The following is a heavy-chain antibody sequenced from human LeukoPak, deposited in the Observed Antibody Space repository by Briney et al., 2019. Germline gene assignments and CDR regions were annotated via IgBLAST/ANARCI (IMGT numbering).Heavy chain of an antibody. V-gene: IGHV4-39*07. CDR2: MYYTGNT. CDR1: GGSFSSSSYF. CDR3: ARGTMVRGVIDHFDY. J-gene: IGHJ4*02. D-gene: IGHD3-10*01. Sequence: SETLSLTCTVSGGSFSSSSYFWGWIRQPPGKGLEWIGSMYYTGNTYYNPSLKSRVTISIDTSKNQFSLKLSSVTAADTAVYYCARGTMVRGVIDHFDYWGQGTLVTVST.